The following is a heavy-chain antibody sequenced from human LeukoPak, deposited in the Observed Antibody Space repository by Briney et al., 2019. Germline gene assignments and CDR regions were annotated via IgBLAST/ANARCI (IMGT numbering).Heavy chain of an antibody. D-gene: IGHD4-17*01. CDR2: ISPTGEGT. Sequence: GGSLRLSCAPSGFAFSNTGMTWVRQAPDRGLEWVSTISPTGEGTHYADTVKGRFTISRDNSKNTLSLFMDSLRADDTATYYCARDAGGAWPFDYWGQGTRVIVSS. V-gene: IGHV3-23*01. J-gene: IGHJ4*02. CDR1: GFAFSNTG. CDR3: ARDAGGAWPFDY.